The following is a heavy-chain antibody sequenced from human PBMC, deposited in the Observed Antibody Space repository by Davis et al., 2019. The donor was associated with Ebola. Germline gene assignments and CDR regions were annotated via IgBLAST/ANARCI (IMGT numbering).Heavy chain of an antibody. J-gene: IGHJ4*02. V-gene: IGHV4-34*01. CDR3: ARRSIAAPFDY. CDR1: GGSFSGYY. CDR2: INHSGST. D-gene: IGHD6-6*01. Sequence: GSLRLSCAVYGGSFSGYYWSWICQPPGKGLEWIGEINHSGSTNYNPSLKSRVIISVDTSKNQFSLKLSSVTAADTAVYYCARRSIAAPFDYWGQGTLVTVSS.